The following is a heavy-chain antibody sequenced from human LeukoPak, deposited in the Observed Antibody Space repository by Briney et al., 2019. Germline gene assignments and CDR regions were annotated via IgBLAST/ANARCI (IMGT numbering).Heavy chain of an antibody. V-gene: IGHV4-39*02. CDR1: GGSISSSSYY. D-gene: IGHD5-12*01. J-gene: IGHJ4*02. Sequence: SETLSLTCTVSGGSISSSSYYWGWIRQPPGKGLEWIGCIYYSGSTYYNPSLKSRVTISGDTPENHFSLKLSSVTAADTAVYYCASAYSGYYYFDYWGQGTLVTVSS. CDR3: ASAYSGYYYFDY. CDR2: IYYSGST.